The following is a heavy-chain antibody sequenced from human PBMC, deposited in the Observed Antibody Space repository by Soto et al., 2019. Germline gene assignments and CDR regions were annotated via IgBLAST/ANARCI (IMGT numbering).Heavy chain of an antibody. CDR3: ASGGGSGDNWFDP. J-gene: IGHJ5*02. Sequence: QVQLVQSGAEVKKPGASVKVSCKASGYTFTSYYMHWVRQAPGQGLEWMGIINPSGGSTSYAQKFQGRVTMTRDTSTRTVYMELSSLRSEDTAVYYCASGGGSGDNWFDPWGQGTLVTVS. CDR2: INPSGGST. D-gene: IGHD3-10*01. V-gene: IGHV1-46*01. CDR1: GYTFTSYY.